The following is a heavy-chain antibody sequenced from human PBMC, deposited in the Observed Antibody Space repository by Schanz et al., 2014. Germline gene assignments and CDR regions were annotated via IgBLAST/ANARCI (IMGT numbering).Heavy chain of an antibody. CDR3: AREDCSATSCYFRY. CDR2: IRYDGRNK. J-gene: IGHJ4*02. CDR1: GFTFISYD. Sequence: QVQLVDSGGGLVKPGGSLRLSCVASGFTFISYDIHWVRQAPGKGLEWVAVIRYDGRNKNFVESVKGRFTISRDNSNNTVYLQMNTLRAEDTAVYYCAREDCSATSCYFRYWGQGTLVTVPS. V-gene: IGHV3-33*01. D-gene: IGHD2-21*01.